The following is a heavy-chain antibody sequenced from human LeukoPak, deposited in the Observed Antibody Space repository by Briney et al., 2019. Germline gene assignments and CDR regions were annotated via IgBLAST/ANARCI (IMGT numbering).Heavy chain of an antibody. V-gene: IGHV3-53*01. CDR2: IYSDGNT. J-gene: IGHJ3*02. D-gene: IGHD3-10*01. Sequence: GSLRLSCAASGFTVSSNYMNWVRQAPGKGGEWVSVIYSDGNTYYADSVKGRFTISRDNSKNTLYLQMNSLRAEDTAVYYCARDRRLLYFGELFHDAFDIWGQGTMVTVSS. CDR1: GFTVSSNY. CDR3: ARDRRLLYFGELFHDAFDI.